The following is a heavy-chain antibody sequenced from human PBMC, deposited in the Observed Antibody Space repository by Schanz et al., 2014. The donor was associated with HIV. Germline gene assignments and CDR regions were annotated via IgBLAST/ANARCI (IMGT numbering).Heavy chain of an antibody. J-gene: IGHJ6*02. CDR2: IWDDGSNK. D-gene: IGHD2-8*01. CDR1: GFTFSSYG. V-gene: IGHV3-33*06. Sequence: QVQLVESGGGVVQPGRSLRLSCAASGFTFSSYGMHWVRQAPGKGLEWVAVIWDDGSNKHYADSVKGRFTISRDNSKTTLSLPMTSLRDGDTAVYYSAKVRCTNSTCRVYYYYGTDVWGQGTTVSVSS. CDR3: AKVRCTNSTCRVYYYYGTDV.